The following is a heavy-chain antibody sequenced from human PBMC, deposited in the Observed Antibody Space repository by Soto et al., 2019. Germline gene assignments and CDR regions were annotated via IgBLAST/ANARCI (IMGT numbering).Heavy chain of an antibody. CDR1: GGSVRSGDCY. Sequence: KPSETLSLTCTVSGGSVRSGDCYWSCIRQPPGKGLEWIGNIYYSGTIDYSPSLKSRVTISVDASKNQFSLKLSSVTAADTAVYYCARHLAVSGTFNWFDPWGQGTLVTVSS. D-gene: IGHD6-13*01. V-gene: IGHV4-61*08. CDR2: IYYSGTI. CDR3: ARHLAVSGTFNWFDP. J-gene: IGHJ5*02.